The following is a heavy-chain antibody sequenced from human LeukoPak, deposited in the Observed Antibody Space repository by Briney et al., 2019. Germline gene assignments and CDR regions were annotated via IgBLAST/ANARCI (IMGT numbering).Heavy chain of an antibody. V-gene: IGHV1-8*03. D-gene: IGHD6-19*01. CDR2: MNPNSGNT. Sequence: ASVKVSCKASGYTFTSYDINWVRQATGQGLEWMGWMNPNSGNTGYAQKFQGRVTITRNTSISTAYMELSSLRSEDTAVYYCARGRYSSGWYWFDPWGQGTLVTVSS. J-gene: IGHJ5*02. CDR1: GYTFTSYD. CDR3: ARGRYSSGWYWFDP.